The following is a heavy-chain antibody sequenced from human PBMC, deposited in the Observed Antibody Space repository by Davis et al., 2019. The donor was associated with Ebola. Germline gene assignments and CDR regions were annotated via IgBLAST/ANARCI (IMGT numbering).Heavy chain of an antibody. CDR3: AREPGYHFDY. Sequence: GGSLRLSCEASGFTFSTYWMSWVRQAPGKGLEWVANIKQDGGERYYVDSVKGRFTISRDNAKNSLYLQINSLRAEDTAVYFCAREPGYHFDYWGQGTLVTVSS. D-gene: IGHD6-25*01. CDR2: IKQDGGER. CDR1: GFTFSTYW. J-gene: IGHJ4*02. V-gene: IGHV3-7*03.